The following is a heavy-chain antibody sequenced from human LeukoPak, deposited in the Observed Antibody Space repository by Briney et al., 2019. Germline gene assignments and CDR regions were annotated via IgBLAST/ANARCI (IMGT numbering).Heavy chain of an antibody. CDR3: ARAHGVVVAANRFDP. D-gene: IGHD2-15*01. Sequence: SAYNGNTNYAQKLQGRVTMTTDTSTSTAHMELRSLRSDDTAVYYCARAHGVVVAANRFDPWGQGTLVTVSS. V-gene: IGHV1-18*01. J-gene: IGHJ5*02. CDR2: SAYNGNT.